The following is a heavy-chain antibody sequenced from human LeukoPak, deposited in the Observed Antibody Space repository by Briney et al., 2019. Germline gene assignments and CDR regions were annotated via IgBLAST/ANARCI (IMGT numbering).Heavy chain of an antibody. D-gene: IGHD1-26*01. CDR3: ARDLYSGSYSTFVY. J-gene: IGHJ4*02. CDR1: GYTFTSFD. CDR2: MKSNNGHT. V-gene: IGHV1-8*01. Sequence: ASVKVSCKASGYTFTSFDFNWVRQATGQGLEWMGWMKSNNGHTGYAQKFQGRVTLTRDTSISTAYMELSSLRSEDTAVYYCARDLYSGSYSTFVYWGQGTLVTVSS.